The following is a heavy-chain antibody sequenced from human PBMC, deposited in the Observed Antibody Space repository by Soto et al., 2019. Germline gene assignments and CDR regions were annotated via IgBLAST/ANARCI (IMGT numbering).Heavy chain of an antibody. D-gene: IGHD3-22*01. CDR1: GFTFSSYA. CDR3: ARDRDTYYYVSSGYLVY. CDR2: ISYDGGNK. J-gene: IGHJ4*02. Sequence: GGSLRLSCAASGFTFSSYAMHWVRQAPGKGLEWVAVISYDGGNKYYADSVKGRFTISRENSKNTLYLQMNSLRAEDTAVYYCARDRDTYYYVSSGYLVYWGQGTLVTVSS. V-gene: IGHV3-30-3*01.